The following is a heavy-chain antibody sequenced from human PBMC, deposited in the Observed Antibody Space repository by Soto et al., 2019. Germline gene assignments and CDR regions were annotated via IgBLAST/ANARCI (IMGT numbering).Heavy chain of an antibody. D-gene: IGHD3-3*01. CDR2: IIPIFGTA. Sequence: QVQLVQSGAEVKKPGSSVKVSCKASGGTFSSYAISWVRQAPGQGLEWMGGIIPIFGTANYAQKFQGRVTITADESTSTAYMELSSLRSEDTAVYYCARCSNYDFWSGYYYGMDVWGQGTTVTVSS. CDR1: GGTFSSYA. CDR3: ARCSNYDFWSGYYYGMDV. J-gene: IGHJ6*02. V-gene: IGHV1-69*01.